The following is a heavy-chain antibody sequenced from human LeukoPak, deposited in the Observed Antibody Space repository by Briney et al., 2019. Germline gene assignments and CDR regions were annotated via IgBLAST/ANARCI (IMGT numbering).Heavy chain of an antibody. CDR2: IYPGDSDT. CDR1: GYIFNSYW. J-gene: IGHJ4*02. V-gene: IGHV5-51*01. Sequence: GESLKISCKGSGYIFNSYWIGWVRQMPGRGLEWMGIIYPGDSDTRHSPSFQGQVTISADKFITTAYLQWSSLKASDTAMYYCARQPDSSGSPLYWGQGTLVTVSS. D-gene: IGHD3-22*01. CDR3: ARQPDSSGSPLY.